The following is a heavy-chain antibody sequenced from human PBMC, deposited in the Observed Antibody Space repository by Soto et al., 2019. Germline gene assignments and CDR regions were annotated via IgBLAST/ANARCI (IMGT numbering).Heavy chain of an antibody. CDR1: GFTFSSYA. D-gene: IGHD3-3*01. V-gene: IGHV3-23*01. CDR3: AKVRSTTIFDVVSLFDY. CDR2: ISGSGGTT. Sequence: LRLSCAASGFTFSSYAISWVRDAGVKGLGCGSAISGSGGTTYYADSVKGRFTISTDNSKNTLYLQMNSLRAEDTAVYYCAKVRSTTIFDVVSLFDYWGQGTLVTVSS. J-gene: IGHJ4*02.